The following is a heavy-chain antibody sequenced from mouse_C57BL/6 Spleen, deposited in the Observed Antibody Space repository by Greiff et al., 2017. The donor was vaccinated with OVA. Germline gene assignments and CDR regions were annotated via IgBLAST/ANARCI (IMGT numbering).Heavy chain of an antibody. CDR2: IYPGSGST. Sequence: VQLQQPGAELVKPGASVKMSCKASGYTFTSYWITWVKQRPGQGLEWIGDIYPGSGSTNYNEKFKSKATLTVDTSSSTAYMQLSSLTSEDSAVYYCGGTAYYSNYGAMDYWGQGTSVTVSS. CDR3: GGTAYYSNYGAMDY. D-gene: IGHD2-5*01. CDR1: GYTFTSYW. V-gene: IGHV1-55*01. J-gene: IGHJ4*01.